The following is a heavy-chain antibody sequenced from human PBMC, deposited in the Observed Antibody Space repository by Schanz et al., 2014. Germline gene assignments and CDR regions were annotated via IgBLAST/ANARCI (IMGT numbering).Heavy chain of an antibody. CDR1: GFTFSSYG. J-gene: IGHJ6*02. V-gene: IGHV3-23*01. Sequence: EGQLLESGGGLVQPGGSLRLSCAASGFTFSSYGMSWVCQAPGKGLEWVSGISSSGSTYYADSVKGRFTISRDNSKNTLYLQMTSLRADDPAVYYCAKDIAALAARPGYGMDVWGQGTTVTVSS. CDR3: AKDIAALAARPGYGMDV. CDR2: ISSSGST. D-gene: IGHD6-13*01.